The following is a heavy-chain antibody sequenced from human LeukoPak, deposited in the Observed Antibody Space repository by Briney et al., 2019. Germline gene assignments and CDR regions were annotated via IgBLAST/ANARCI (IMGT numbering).Heavy chain of an antibody. D-gene: IGHD6-19*01. J-gene: IGHJ4*02. CDR2: INPSGGST. Sequence: ASVKVSCMASGYTFTSYYMHWVRHAPEQGLEWMGIINPSGGSTSYEQKFQGRVTMTRDTSTSTVYMELSSLRSEDTAVYYCSRDVSSGCPGSYWGQGTLVTVSS. CDR1: GYTFTSYY. V-gene: IGHV1-46*01. CDR3: SRDVSSGCPGSY.